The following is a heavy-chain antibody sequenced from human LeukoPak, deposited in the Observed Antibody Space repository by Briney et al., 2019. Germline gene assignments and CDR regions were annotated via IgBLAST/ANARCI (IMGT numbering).Heavy chain of an antibody. V-gene: IGHV4-39*01. D-gene: IGHD3-10*01. CDR1: GASVSGSAYY. CDR2: IYYSGST. Sequence: SETLSLTCTVSGASVSGSAYYWGWIRQPPGKGLEWIGNIYYSGSTYYNESLESRVTISIDTSKNQFSLKLSSVTAADTAVYYCARNRTMVRGVIISGNFDYWGQGTLVTVSS. CDR3: ARNRTMVRGVIISGNFDY. J-gene: IGHJ4*02.